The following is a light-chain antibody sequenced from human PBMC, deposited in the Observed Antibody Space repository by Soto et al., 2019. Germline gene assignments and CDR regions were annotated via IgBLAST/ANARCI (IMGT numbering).Light chain of an antibody. CDR1: QSISSW. Sequence: DLQMTQSPSTLSASVGDRVTITCRASQSISSWLAWYQQKPGKAPKLLIYDASSLESGVPSRFSGSGSGTEFTLTISSLQPDDFATYYCQQYNSYSQVYTFGQGTKLEIK. J-gene: IGKJ2*01. CDR3: QQYNSYSQVYT. CDR2: DAS. V-gene: IGKV1-5*01.